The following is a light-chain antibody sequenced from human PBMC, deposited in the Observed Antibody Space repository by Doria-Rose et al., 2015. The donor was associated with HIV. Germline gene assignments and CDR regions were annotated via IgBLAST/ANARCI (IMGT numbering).Light chain of an antibody. CDR1: QSLLYTSKNY. CDR2: WAS. J-gene: IGKJ3*01. Sequence: DIQVTQSPESLGMSLGERATLNCKSNQSLLYTSKNYLAWYQQKPGQPPKLLIYWASTQQSGFPAQFSGSGSGTDFTLTISSLEAEDVAVYYCQQYYDTPSFGPGTTVDIK. CDR3: QQYYDTPS. V-gene: IGKV4-1*01.